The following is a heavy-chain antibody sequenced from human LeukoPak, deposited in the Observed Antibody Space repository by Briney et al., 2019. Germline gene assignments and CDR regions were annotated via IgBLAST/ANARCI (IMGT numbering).Heavy chain of an antibody. Sequence: ASVKVSCKAYGYTFTSYYMHWVRQAPGQGLEWMGIINPSGGSTSYAQKFQGRVTMTRDTSTSTVYMELSSLRSEDTAVYYCARDMGYSSSWFSYYYYGMDVWGQGTTVTVSS. V-gene: IGHV1-46*01. CDR2: INPSGGST. CDR1: GYTFTSYY. D-gene: IGHD6-13*01. J-gene: IGHJ6*02. CDR3: ARDMGYSSSWFSYYYYGMDV.